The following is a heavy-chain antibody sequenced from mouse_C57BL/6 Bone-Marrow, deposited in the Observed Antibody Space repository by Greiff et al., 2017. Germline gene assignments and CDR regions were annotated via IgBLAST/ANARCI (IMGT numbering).Heavy chain of an antibody. D-gene: IGHD1-1*01. Sequence: VQLQQSGPELVKPGASVKLSCKASGYTFTSYDINWVKQRPGQGLEWIGWIYPRDGSTKYNEKFKGKATLTVDTSSSTAYMELHSLTSEDSAVYFCARSALYYYGSSIYAMDYWGQGTSVTVSS. J-gene: IGHJ4*01. V-gene: IGHV1-85*01. CDR1: GYTFTSYD. CDR2: IYPRDGST. CDR3: ARSALYYYGSSIYAMDY.